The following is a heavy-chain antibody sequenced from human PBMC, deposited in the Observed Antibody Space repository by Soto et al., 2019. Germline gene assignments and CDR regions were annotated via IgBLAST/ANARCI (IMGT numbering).Heavy chain of an antibody. Sequence: SETLSLTCAVYGGSFSGYYWSWIRQPPGKGLEWIGEINHSGSTNYNPSLKSRVTISVDTSKNQFSLKLSSVTAADTAVYYCARYHDIVVVPAAKGSWFDPWGQGTLVTVSS. CDR3: ARYHDIVVVPAAKGSWFDP. CDR2: INHSGST. J-gene: IGHJ5*02. V-gene: IGHV4-34*01. CDR1: GGSFSGYY. D-gene: IGHD2-2*01.